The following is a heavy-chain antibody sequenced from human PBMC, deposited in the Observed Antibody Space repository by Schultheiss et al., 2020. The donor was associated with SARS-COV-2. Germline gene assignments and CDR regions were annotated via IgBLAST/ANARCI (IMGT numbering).Heavy chain of an antibody. CDR2: INSDGSST. D-gene: IGHD2-2*01. V-gene: IGHV3-74*01. CDR3: ARVVPAAPDY. CDR1: GFTFSSYW. J-gene: IGHJ4*02. Sequence: GGSLRLSCAASGFTFSSYWMHWVRQAPGKGLVWFSRINSDGSSTSYADSVKGRFTISRDNAKNTLYLQMNRLRAEDTAVYYCARVVPAAPDYWGQGTLVTVSS.